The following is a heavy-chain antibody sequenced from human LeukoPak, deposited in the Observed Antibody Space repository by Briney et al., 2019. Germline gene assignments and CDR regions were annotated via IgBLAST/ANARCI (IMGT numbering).Heavy chain of an antibody. V-gene: IGHV6-1*01. J-gene: IGHJ3*02. CDR1: GDSVSSNSAA. Sequence: SQTLPLTCAISGDSVSSNSAAWNWIRQSPSRGLEWLGRTYYRSKWYNDYAVSVKSRITINPDTSKNQFSLQLNSVTPEDTALYYCARGYTYYDFWSGYRPDAFDIWGQGTMVTVSS. D-gene: IGHD3-3*01. CDR3: ARGYTYYDFWSGYRPDAFDI. CDR2: TYYRSKWYN.